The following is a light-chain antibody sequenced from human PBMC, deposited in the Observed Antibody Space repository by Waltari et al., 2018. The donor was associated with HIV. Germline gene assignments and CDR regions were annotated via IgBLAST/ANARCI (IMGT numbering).Light chain of an antibody. J-gene: IGLJ2*01. CDR2: GNT. V-gene: IGLV1-40*01. CDR1: RSNIGAGYG. Sequence: QSVLTQPPSVPGAPGQRVTMPCTGSRSNIGAGYGVQRDQQPPGTAPKLLIYGNTNRPSGVPDRFSGSKSGTSASLAITGLQAEDEADYYCQSYDSSLSASVFGEGTKLTVL. CDR3: QSYDSSLSASV.